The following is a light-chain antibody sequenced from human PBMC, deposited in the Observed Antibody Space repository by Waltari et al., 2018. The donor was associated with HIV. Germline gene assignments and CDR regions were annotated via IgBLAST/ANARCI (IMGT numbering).Light chain of an antibody. CDR1: INDIGAYHY. CDR2: EAT. CDR3: SSYTIHTTRV. Sequence: QSALTQPASVSGSPGQSITISCTGSINDIGAYHYVSWYQQHPGKAPKLIISEATTRPSGVSNRFSGSMSGNTASLTISGLQAADEADYYCSSYTIHTTRVFGGGTKLTVL. J-gene: IGLJ3*02. V-gene: IGLV2-14*01.